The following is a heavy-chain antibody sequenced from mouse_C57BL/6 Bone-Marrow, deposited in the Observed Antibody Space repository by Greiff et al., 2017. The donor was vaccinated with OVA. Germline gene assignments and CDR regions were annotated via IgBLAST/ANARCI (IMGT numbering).Heavy chain of an antibody. CDR2: INPSSGYT. D-gene: IGHD1-1*01. V-gene: IGHV1-4*01. J-gene: IGHJ2*01. Sequence: VQLMESGAELARPGASVKMSCKASGYTFTSYTMHWVKQRPGQGLEWIGYINPSSGYTKYNQKFKGKATLTADKSSSTAYMQLSSLTSEDSAVYYCERSTDGNYFDYWGQGTTLTVSS. CDR1: GYTFTSYT. CDR3: ERSTDGNYFDY.